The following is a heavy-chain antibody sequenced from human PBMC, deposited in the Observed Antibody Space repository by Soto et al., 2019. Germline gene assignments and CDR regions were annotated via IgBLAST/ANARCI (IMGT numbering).Heavy chain of an antibody. CDR1: GGSISSGNYY. D-gene: IGHD1-7*01. CDR2: ISYSGST. V-gene: IGHV4-30-4*01. Sequence: QVQLQESGPGLVKPSQTLSLTCTVSGGSISSGNYYWSWIRQSPGKGLEWIAFISYSGSTYYSASLQSRVTMSVDTSKNQFSLNLNFVTAADTAVYYCATMGTPATGLYYFDYWGQGTLVTVSS. J-gene: IGHJ4*02. CDR3: ATMGTPATGLYYFDY.